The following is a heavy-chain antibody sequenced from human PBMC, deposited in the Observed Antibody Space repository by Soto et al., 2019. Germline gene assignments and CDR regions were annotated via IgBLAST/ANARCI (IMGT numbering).Heavy chain of an antibody. CDR1: GVSIKSSS. CDR3: TRSSGLTNWLHP. D-gene: IGHD6-6*01. CDR2: TIPLFDTP. J-gene: IGHJ5*02. Sequence: QVQLVQSGAELKKPGSSVKVSCKVSGVSIKSSSITWVRQALGQGLEWMGGTIPLFDTPHYAQKFQGRVTIRADESTSTVYMDLSSLSSEDTAVYYWTRSSGLTNWLHPWGQGTLITVSS. V-gene: IGHV1-69*12.